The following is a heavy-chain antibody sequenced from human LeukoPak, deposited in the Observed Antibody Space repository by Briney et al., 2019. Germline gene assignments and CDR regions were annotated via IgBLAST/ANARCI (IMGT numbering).Heavy chain of an antibody. V-gene: IGHV4-59*08. D-gene: IGHD6-19*01. CDR3: ARVDEGIAVAGD. Sequence: PSETLSLTCTVSGGSISSYYWSWIRQPPGKGLEWIGYIYYSGSTNYNPSLKSRVTISVDTSKNQFSLKLSSVTAADTAVYYCARVDEGIAVAGDWGQGTLVTVSS. CDR1: GGSISSYY. CDR2: IYYSGST. J-gene: IGHJ4*02.